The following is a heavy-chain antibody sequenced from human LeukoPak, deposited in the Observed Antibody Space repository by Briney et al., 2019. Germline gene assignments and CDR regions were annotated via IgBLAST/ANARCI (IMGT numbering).Heavy chain of an antibody. CDR1: GYTFTSYY. V-gene: IGHV1-46*01. CDR2: INPSGGST. J-gene: IGHJ5*02. D-gene: IGHD5-12*01. Sequence: GASVKVSCKASGYTFTSYYMHWVRQAPGQGLEWMGIINPSGGSTSYAQKFQGRVTMTRDTSTSTVYMELSCLRSEDTAVYYCARGGHMVATWKWFDPWGQGTLVTVSS. CDR3: ARGGHMVATWKWFDP.